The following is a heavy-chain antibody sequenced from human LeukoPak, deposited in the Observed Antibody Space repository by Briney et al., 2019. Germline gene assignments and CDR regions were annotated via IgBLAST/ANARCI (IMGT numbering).Heavy chain of an antibody. CDR2: ISYDGSNK. D-gene: IGHD6-13*01. Sequence: GRSLRLSCAASGFTFSSYAMHWVRQAPGKGLEWVAVISYDGSNKYYADSVKGRSTISRDNSKNTLYLQMNSLRAEDTAVYYCARDLKQQLVPDYWGQGTLVTVSS. CDR1: GFTFSSYA. V-gene: IGHV3-30-3*01. CDR3: ARDLKQQLVPDY. J-gene: IGHJ4*02.